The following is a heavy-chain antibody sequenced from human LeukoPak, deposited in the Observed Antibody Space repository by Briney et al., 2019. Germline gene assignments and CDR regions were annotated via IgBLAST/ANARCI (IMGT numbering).Heavy chain of an antibody. CDR2: IIPILGIA. D-gene: IGHD4-11*01. J-gene: IGHJ4*02. Sequence: ASVKVSCKASGGTFSSYAISWVRQAPGQGLEWMGRIIPILGIANYAQKFQGRVTITADKSTSTAYMELSSLRSEDTAVYYCAITTDYSDYVGYWGQGTLVTVSS. CDR3: AITTDYSDYVGY. CDR1: GGTFSSYA. V-gene: IGHV1-69*04.